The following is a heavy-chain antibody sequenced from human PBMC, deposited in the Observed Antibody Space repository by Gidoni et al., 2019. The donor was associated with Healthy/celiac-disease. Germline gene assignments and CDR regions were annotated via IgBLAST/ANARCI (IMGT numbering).Heavy chain of an antibody. Sequence: QVQLVQSGAEVKKPGSSVQVSCKASGGTFSSYASSWVRQAPGQGLEWMGGIIPILGTANYAQKFHGRVTITAVKSTSTAYMELSSLRSEDTAVYYCARGPGGAATNNWFDPWGQGTLVTVSS. D-gene: IGHD6-13*01. J-gene: IGHJ5*02. V-gene: IGHV1-69*06. CDR3: ARGPGGAATNNWFDP. CDR2: IIPILGTA. CDR1: GGTFSSYA.